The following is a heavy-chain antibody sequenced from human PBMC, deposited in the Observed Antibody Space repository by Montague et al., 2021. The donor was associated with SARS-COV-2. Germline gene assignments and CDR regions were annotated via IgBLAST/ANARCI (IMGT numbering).Heavy chain of an antibody. CDR2: IYYSGST. CDR3: ASVNTAGAY. D-gene: IGHD7-27*01. Sequence: IYYSGSTNYNPSLKSRVTISVDTSKNQFSLKLCSVTAADTALYYCASVNTAGAYWGQGTLVTVS. V-gene: IGHV4-59*01. J-gene: IGHJ4*02.